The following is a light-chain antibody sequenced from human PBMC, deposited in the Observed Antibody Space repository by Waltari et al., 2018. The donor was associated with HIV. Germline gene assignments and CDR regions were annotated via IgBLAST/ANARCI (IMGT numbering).Light chain of an antibody. CDR1: QDISNS. CDR2: GAF. Sequence: DIQMTQSPSPLSASLGGTVSIPCRASQDISNSVSWFQQQPGKVPKLLVHGAFILQRGVPSRFSGSGSGTHYTLTISGLQAEDFATYFCQQYYGVPLTFGGGTRVDI. J-gene: IGKJ4*01. V-gene: IGKV1-NL1*01. CDR3: QQYYGVPLT.